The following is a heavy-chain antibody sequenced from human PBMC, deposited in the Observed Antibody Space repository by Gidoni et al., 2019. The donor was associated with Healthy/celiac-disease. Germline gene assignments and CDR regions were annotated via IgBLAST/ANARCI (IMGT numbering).Heavy chain of an antibody. CDR3: ARIPGRRGYCSGGSCYL. CDR2: INHRAIT. J-gene: IGHJ5*02. Sequence: QVQLQQWGAGLLTPSEPLSLTCAVYGGSFSGYYWCWIRQPPGKGLGWIGEINHRAITNYNPSRKSRVTISVDTSKNQFSLKLSSVTAADTAVYYCARIPGRRGYCSGGSCYLWGQGTLVTVSS. D-gene: IGHD2-15*01. CDR1: GGSFSGYY. V-gene: IGHV4-34*01.